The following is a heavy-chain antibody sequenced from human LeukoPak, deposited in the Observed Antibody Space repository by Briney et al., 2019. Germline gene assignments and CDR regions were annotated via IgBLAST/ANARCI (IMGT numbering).Heavy chain of an antibody. V-gene: IGHV1-18*01. CDR1: GYNFLSYG. Sequence: GASVRVSCKASGYNFLSYGISWVRQAPGKGLEWMGWISTYSEKPKYSLKLQGRVTVTTDTSTATVSMELRSLTSDDTALYYRARTSVAAHDKIGFVDYWGQGTLVTVSS. D-gene: IGHD3-22*01. J-gene: IGHJ4*02. CDR3: ARTSVAAHDKIGFVDY. CDR2: ISTYSEKP.